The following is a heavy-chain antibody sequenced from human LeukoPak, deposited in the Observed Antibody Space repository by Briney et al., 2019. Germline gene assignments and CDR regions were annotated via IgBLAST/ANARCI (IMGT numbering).Heavy chain of an antibody. D-gene: IGHD4-17*01. CDR3: ASMTTVTTRGFNWFDP. CDR2: ISSSGSTI. V-gene: IGHV3-48*03. CDR1: GFTFSTFA. J-gene: IGHJ5*02. Sequence: GGSVRLSCAASGFTFSTFAMNWVRQAPGKGLEWVSYISSSGSTIYYADSVKGRFTISRDNAKNSLYLQMNSLRAEDTAVYYCASMTTVTTRGFNWFDPWGQGTLVTVSS.